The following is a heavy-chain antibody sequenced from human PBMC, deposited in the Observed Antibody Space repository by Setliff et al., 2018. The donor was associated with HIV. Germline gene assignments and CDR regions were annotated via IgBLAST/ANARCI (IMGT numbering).Heavy chain of an antibody. CDR2: MNPNSGNT. CDR3: ASSWSRVPYYGLDV. D-gene: IGHD6-13*01. V-gene: IGHV1-8*01. CDR1: GHTFTSYD. J-gene: IGHJ6*02. Sequence: ASVKVSCKTSGHTFTSYDINWVRQATGRGLEWMGWMNPNSGNTGYAQKFQGRVTMTRNTSISTAYMELSSLRSEDSAVYYCASSWSRVPYYGLDVWGQGTTVTVSS.